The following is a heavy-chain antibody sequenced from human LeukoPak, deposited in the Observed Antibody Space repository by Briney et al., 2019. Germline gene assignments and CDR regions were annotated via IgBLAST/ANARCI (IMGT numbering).Heavy chain of an antibody. V-gene: IGHV3-74*01. CDR1: GFTLNSYW. CDR3: ARIKSVVAPPDY. D-gene: IGHD5-12*01. Sequence: GVSLRLPCAASGFTLNSYWMHWVRQAPGKGLVWVLRINCHWNSTSYADSVNGRFTISRDDAKNTLYLQLNSLRPEDTAVYYCARIKSVVAPPDYWGQGTQVSV. CDR2: INCHWNST. J-gene: IGHJ4*02.